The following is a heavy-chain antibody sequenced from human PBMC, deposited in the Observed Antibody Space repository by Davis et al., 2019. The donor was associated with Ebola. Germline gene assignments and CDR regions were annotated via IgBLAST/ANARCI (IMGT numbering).Heavy chain of an antibody. D-gene: IGHD1-26*01. J-gene: IGHJ5*02. V-gene: IGHV4-4*07. Sequence: PSETLSLTCTVSGDSISPSYWAWIRQPAGKGLEWIGRIFTGGSTNYNPSLKSRVTMSIDTSKNQVSLKLTSMTAADTAVYYCARGSGSYFNWFDPWGQGTLVTVSS. CDR1: GDSISPSY. CDR3: ARGSGSYFNWFDP. CDR2: IFTGGST.